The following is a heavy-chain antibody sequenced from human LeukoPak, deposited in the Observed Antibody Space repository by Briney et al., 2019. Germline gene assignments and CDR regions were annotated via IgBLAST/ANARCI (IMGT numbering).Heavy chain of an antibody. V-gene: IGHV1-2*02. D-gene: IGHD3-10*01. Sequence: ASVKVSCKASGYTFTDYFMHWVRQAPGQGLEWVGWINPNSGGTNYAQRFQGRVTMTRDTSISTVYMELSRLTSDDTAVYYCARGDGSGRYCIEYWGQGTLVAVAS. CDR2: INPNSGGT. CDR3: ARGDGSGRYCIEY. J-gene: IGHJ4*02. CDR1: GYTFTDYF.